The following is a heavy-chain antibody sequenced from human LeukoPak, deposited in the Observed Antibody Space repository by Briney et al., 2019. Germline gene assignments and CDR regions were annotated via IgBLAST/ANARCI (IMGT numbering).Heavy chain of an antibody. D-gene: IGHD3-10*01. CDR2: IFRIGST. CDR3: ARDPEF. CDR1: GFSITTDYY. J-gene: IGHJ4*02. V-gene: IGHV4-38-2*02. Sequence: SETLSLTCTVSGFSITTDYYWAWIRQPPGKGLEWIGTIFRIGSTYYNPSLKGRVTISVDTSKNQFSLKLRSVTAADTAVYYCARDPEFWGQGTLVTVSS.